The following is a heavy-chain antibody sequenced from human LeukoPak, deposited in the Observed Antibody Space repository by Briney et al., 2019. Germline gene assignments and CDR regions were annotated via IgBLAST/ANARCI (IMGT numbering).Heavy chain of an antibody. CDR2: ISASGGNT. CDR3: AKRDKLHSTSSVISLAYFDY. V-gene: IGHV3-23*01. J-gene: IGHJ4*02. CDR1: GFTFSSYA. Sequence: PGGSLRLSCAASGFTFSSYAMSWVRQAPGKGLEWVSSISASGGNTYYADPVKGRFTISRDNSRNTLYLQMNSLRAEDTAVYYCAKRDKLHSTSSVISLAYFDYWGQGTLVTVSS. D-gene: IGHD6-6*01.